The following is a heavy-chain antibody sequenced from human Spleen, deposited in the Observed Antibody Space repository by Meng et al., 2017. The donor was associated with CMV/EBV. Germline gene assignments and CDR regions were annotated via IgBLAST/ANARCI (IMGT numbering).Heavy chain of an antibody. V-gene: IGHV3-7*03. J-gene: IGHJ5*02. CDR2: IKQDGSKI. Sequence: ETLSLTCAVYGGSFSGYYWSWIRQPPGKGLEWVASIKQDGSKIYYVDSVKGRFTLSRDNAKNSLYLQMNSLRAEDTAVYYCARDRSSIVGALGWFDPWGQGTLVTVSS. CDR1: GGSFSGYY. D-gene: IGHD1-26*01. CDR3: ARDRSSIVGALGWFDP.